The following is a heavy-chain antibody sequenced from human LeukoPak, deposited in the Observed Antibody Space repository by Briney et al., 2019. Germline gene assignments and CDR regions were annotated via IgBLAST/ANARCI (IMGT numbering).Heavy chain of an antibody. V-gene: IGHV3-74*01. CDR2: IHPDGKNT. J-gene: IGHJ3*01. Sequence: GGSLRLSCAASGFTFSSYWMDWVRQAPGKGLVWVSRIHPDGKNTAYADSVKGRFTVSRDNARNTLFLQMNSLRAEDAAVYYCATYVDTVRYDAFDVWGQGTMVAVSS. CDR1: GFTFSSYW. D-gene: IGHD5-18*01. CDR3: ATYVDTVRYDAFDV.